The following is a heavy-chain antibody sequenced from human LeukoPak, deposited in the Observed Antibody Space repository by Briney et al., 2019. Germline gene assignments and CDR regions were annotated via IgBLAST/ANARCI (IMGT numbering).Heavy chain of an antibody. V-gene: IGHV3-73*01. J-gene: IGHJ4*02. CDR3: TRRRGSGSYWLDY. D-gene: IGHD3-10*01. CDR1: GFTFSGSA. CDR2: IRSKANSYAT. Sequence: GSLRLSCAASGFTFSGSAMHWVRQASGKGLEWVGRIRSKANSYATAYAASVKGRFTISRDDSKNTAYLQMNSLKTEDTAVYYCTRRRGSGSYWLDYWGQGTLVTVSS.